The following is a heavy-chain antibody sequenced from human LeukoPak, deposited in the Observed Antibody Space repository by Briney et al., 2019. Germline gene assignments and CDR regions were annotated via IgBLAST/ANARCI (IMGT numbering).Heavy chain of an antibody. CDR3: ARVGQGEWFFDL. CDR1: GFKFDDYV. D-gene: IGHD1-26*01. J-gene: IGHJ2*01. CDR2: ISWNSNSI. V-gene: IGHV3-9*01. Sequence: GGSLRLSCSASGFKFDDYVMHWVRQAPGKGLEWVSGISWNSNSIAYADSVKGRFTISRDNAMNTLYLQMDSLGAEDTAVYYCARVGQGEWFFDLWGRGTLVTVSS.